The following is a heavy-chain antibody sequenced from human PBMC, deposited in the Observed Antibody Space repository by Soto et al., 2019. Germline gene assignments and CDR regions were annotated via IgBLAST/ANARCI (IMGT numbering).Heavy chain of an antibody. J-gene: IGHJ6*02. CDR3: ARHLGDYGYEDYYGMDV. CDR1: GGSISGSSYY. D-gene: IGHD4-17*01. CDR2: IYYSGNR. Sequence: TSETLSLPYTVSGGSISGSSYYWDWIRQPPGKGLEWIGSIYYSGNRYYSPSLKSRVTMSVDTSKNQFSLKLSSVTATDTAVYYCARHLGDYGYEDYYGMDVWGLGTTVPVSS. V-gene: IGHV4-39*01.